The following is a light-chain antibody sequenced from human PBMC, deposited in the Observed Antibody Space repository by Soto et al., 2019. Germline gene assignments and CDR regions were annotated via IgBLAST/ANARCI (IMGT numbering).Light chain of an antibody. V-gene: IGKV3-20*01. CDR1: QSVISGY. CDR3: QQYGSSGT. J-gene: IGKJ1*01. Sequence: EIVLTQSPGTLSLSPGDGATLSCRASQSVISGYLAWYQQKPGLAPRLLIYGASRRAGGIPDRFSGSGSGTDFTLSISSLEPEDFAVYYCQQYGSSGTFGQGTKVDIK. CDR2: GAS.